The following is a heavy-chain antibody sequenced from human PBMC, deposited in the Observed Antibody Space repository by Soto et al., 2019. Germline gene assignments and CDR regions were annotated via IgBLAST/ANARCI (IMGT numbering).Heavy chain of an antibody. V-gene: IGHV4-31*03. D-gene: IGHD5-12*01. Sequence: QVQLQESGPGLVKPSQTLSLTCTVSGGSISSGGYCWSWVRQHPGKGLEWIGDIYYSGTTHYNPSLKSRVTISVDTSKNHFSVKLSSVTAADTAVYYCARALMSRYSGYDYKHFDYWGQGTLVTVSS. CDR1: GGSISSGGYC. CDR2: IYYSGTT. CDR3: ARALMSRYSGYDYKHFDY. J-gene: IGHJ4*02.